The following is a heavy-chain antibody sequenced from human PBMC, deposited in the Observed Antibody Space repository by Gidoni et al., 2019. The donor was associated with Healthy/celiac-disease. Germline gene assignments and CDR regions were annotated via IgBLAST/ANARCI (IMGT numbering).Heavy chain of an antibody. J-gene: IGHJ5*02. CDR2: ISSNGGST. CDR3: VKDRVAVAGTNDWFDP. CDR1: AFPFSRYA. Sequence: EVQLVESGGGLVQPGGSLSLSCSASAFPFSRYAMHWVRQAPGKGLEYVSAISSNGGSTYYADSVKGRFTISRDNSKNTLYLQMSSLRAEDTAVYYCVKDRVAVAGTNDWFDPWGQGTLVTVSS. D-gene: IGHD6-19*01. V-gene: IGHV3-64D*06.